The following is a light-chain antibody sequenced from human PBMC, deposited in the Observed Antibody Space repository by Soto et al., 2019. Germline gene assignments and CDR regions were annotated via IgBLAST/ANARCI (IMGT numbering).Light chain of an antibody. Sequence: ENVMTQSPATLPVSQGERATLSCRASQNVKTRLAWYQQKPGQAPRLLIYDAFTRATGIPARFSGSASGTDFTLTISSLQSEDFAVYYCQQYDEWPLTFGGGPRWISN. CDR2: DAF. J-gene: IGKJ4*01. CDR1: QNVKTR. V-gene: IGKV3-15*01. CDR3: QQYDEWPLT.